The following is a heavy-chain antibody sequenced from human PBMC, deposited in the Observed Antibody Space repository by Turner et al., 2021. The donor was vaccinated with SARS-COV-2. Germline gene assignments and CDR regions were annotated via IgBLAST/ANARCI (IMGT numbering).Heavy chain of an antibody. V-gene: IGHV4-4*07. Sequence: QVQLQESGPRLVKPSETLSLTCSVSGGAISHFYWSWVRQPAGKGLEWIGRIYSSCSTNYNPSRKSLITMSVDTSNIHITLRLNSVTAADTAVYYCARDGDLRRNWFDPWGQGIQVTVSS. CDR1: GGAISHFY. D-gene: IGHD4-17*01. CDR3: ARDGDLRRNWFDP. J-gene: IGHJ5*02. CDR2: IYSSCST.